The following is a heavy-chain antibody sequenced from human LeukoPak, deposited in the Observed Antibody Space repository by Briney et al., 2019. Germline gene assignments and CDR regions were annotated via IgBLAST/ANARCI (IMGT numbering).Heavy chain of an antibody. V-gene: IGHV3-23*01. Sequence: GASLRLSCAASGFTFSSYAMSWVRQAPGKGLEWVLAISGSGGSTYYADSVKGRFTISRDNSKNTLYLQMNSLRAEDTAVYYCASGDDSSGLFDYWGQGTLVTVSS. CDR1: GFTFSSYA. CDR2: ISGSGGST. D-gene: IGHD3-22*01. J-gene: IGHJ4*02. CDR3: ASGDDSSGLFDY.